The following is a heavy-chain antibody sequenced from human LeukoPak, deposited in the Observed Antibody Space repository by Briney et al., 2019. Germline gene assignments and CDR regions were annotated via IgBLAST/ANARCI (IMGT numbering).Heavy chain of an antibody. CDR1: GFTVSSNY. V-gene: IGHV3-66*02. Sequence: GGSLRLSCAASGFTVSSNYMSWVRQAPGKGLEWVSVIYSGGSTYYADSVKGRFTISRDNSKNTLYLQMNSLRAEDTAVYYCARESASPYWYLDLWGRGTLVTVSS. J-gene: IGHJ2*01. CDR2: IYSGGST. CDR3: ARESASPYWYLDL.